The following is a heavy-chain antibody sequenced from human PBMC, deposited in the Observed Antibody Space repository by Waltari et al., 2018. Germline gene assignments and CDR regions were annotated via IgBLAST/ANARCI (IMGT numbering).Heavy chain of an antibody. V-gene: IGHV3-74*03. CDR2: IKSDGTNI. CDR3: TRNPGY. D-gene: IGHD2-15*01. Sequence: EVQLVESGGGLVQPGGSLRLSCAVSGFLYSDYWMDWVRQAPGKGLVWGSRIKSDGTNIKYAESVRGRFTISRDSAKNTFYLQMNSLRAEDTAVYYCTRNPGYWGQGTLVTVAS. CDR1: GFLYSDYW. J-gene: IGHJ4*02.